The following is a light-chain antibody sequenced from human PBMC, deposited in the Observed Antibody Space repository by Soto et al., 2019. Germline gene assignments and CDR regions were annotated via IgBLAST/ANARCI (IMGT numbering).Light chain of an antibody. CDR3: SSYAGSYTEV. CDR2: DVN. J-gene: IGLJ2*01. Sequence: QSALTQPRSVSGSPGQSVTISCTGTSSDVGAYQYVSWYQQFPGKAPKLILYDVNKRPSGVPHRFSGSKSDNTASLTISGLQAEDEADYYCSSYAGSYTEVFGGGTKLTVL. V-gene: IGLV2-11*01. CDR1: SSDVGAYQY.